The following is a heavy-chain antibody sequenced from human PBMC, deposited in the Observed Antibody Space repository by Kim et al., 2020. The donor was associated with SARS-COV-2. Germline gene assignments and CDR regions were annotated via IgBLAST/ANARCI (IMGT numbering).Heavy chain of an antibody. CDR1: GFTFDDYA. CDR3: AKDTQSSGWYVGFDY. Sequence: GGSLRLSCAASGFTFDDYAMHWVRQAPGKGLEWVSGISWNSGSIGYADSVKGRFTISRDNAKNSLYLQMNSLRAEDTALYYCAKDTQSSGWYVGFDYWGQGTLVTVSS. CDR2: ISWNSGSI. V-gene: IGHV3-9*01. J-gene: IGHJ4*02. D-gene: IGHD6-19*01.